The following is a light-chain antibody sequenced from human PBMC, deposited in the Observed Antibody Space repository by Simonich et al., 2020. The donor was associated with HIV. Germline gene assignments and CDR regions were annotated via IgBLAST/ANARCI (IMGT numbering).Light chain of an antibody. CDR3: CSYAGSSTWV. CDR1: SSEVGRYNL. Sequence: QSALTQPASVSGSPGQSIPISCTGTSSEVGRYNLVSWYQQHPGKAPKLMIYEGSKRPSGVSNRFSGSKSGNTASLTSSGLQAEDEADYYCCSYAGSSTWVFGGGTKLTVL. J-gene: IGLJ2*01. CDR2: EGS. V-gene: IGLV2-23*01.